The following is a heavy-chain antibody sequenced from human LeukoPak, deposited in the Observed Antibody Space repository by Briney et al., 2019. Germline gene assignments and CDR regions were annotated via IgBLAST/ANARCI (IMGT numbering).Heavy chain of an antibody. D-gene: IGHD6-19*01. V-gene: IGHV1-69*13. CDR1: GGTFSSYA. CDR3: ARTTSSGWYVDFDY. Sequence: SVKVSCKASGGTFSSYAISWVRQAPGQGLGWMGGIIPIFGTANYAQKFQGRVTITADESTSTAYMELSSLRSEDTAVYYCARTTSSGWYVDFDYWGQGTLVTVSS. CDR2: IIPIFGTA. J-gene: IGHJ4*02.